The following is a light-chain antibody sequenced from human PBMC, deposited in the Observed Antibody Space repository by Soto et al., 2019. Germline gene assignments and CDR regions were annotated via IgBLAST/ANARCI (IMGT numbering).Light chain of an antibody. Sequence: EIVLTQSPATLSVSPGERATLSCRASQRVSSYLAWYQHKPGQAPRLLIYDTSNRATGIPARFSGSGSGADFPLTISSLEPEDFAVYYCQQRSNWPHTFGQGTRLEIK. J-gene: IGKJ5*01. CDR2: DTS. CDR1: QRVSSY. V-gene: IGKV3-11*01. CDR3: QQRSNWPHT.